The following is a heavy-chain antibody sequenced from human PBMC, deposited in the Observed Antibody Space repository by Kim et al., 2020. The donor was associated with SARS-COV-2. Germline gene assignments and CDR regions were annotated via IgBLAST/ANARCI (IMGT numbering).Heavy chain of an antibody. CDR3: GGGGPGIYYRGPFDI. CDR1: GFTFSNYA. J-gene: IGHJ3*02. Sequence: GGSLRLSCAASGFTFSNYAMSWVRQAPGKGPEWVSTISGSGGNTYYADSVKGRFTISRDNSKNTLYLQMNSLRAEDTAVYYCGGGGPGIYYRGPFDIWGQGTMVTVSS. D-gene: IGHD3-10*01. CDR2: ISGSGGNT. V-gene: IGHV3-23*01.